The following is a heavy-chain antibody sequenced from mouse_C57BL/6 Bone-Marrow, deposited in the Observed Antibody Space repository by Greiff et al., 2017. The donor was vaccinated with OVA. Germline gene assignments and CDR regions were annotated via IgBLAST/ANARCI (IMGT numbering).Heavy chain of an antibody. Sequence: QVQLQQPGAELVRPGISVKLSCKASGYTFTSYWMHWVKQRPGQGLEWIGVIDPSDSYTNYNQKFKGKATLTVDTSSSTAYMQLSSLTSEDSAVYYCARPTGSSWDWGQGTTLTVSS. V-gene: IGHV1-59*01. D-gene: IGHD4-1*02. CDR3: ARPTGSSWD. J-gene: IGHJ2*01. CDR2: IDPSDSYT. CDR1: GYTFTSYW.